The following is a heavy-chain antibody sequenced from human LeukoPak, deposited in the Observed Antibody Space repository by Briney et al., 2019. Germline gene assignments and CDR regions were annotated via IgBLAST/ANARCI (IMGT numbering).Heavy chain of an antibody. V-gene: IGHV4-59*01. D-gene: IGHD3-22*01. CDR3: ARESNYHDSLGYNWFDP. Sequence: PSETLSLTCTVSGASINRDYWSWLRQTPGKGLEWIGYIHYTGSTNYNPSLKSRVTISLDTSKNQFPLKLSSVTAADTAVYYCARESNYHDSLGYNWFDPWGQGTLVTVSS. CDR2: IHYTGST. J-gene: IGHJ5*02. CDR1: GASINRDY.